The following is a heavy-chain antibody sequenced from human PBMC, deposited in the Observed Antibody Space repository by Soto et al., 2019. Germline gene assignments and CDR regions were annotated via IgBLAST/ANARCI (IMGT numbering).Heavy chain of an antibody. D-gene: IGHD4-17*01. CDR3: ARQPYYGDYVRYYYYGMDV. Sequence: SETLSLTCAVHGGSFSGYYWSWIRQPPGKGLEWIGEINHSGSTNYNPSLKSRVTISLDTSKNQFSLKLSSVTAADTAVYYCARQPYYGDYVRYYYYGMDVWGQGTTVTVSS. CDR2: INHSGST. V-gene: IGHV4-34*01. J-gene: IGHJ6*02. CDR1: GGSFSGYY.